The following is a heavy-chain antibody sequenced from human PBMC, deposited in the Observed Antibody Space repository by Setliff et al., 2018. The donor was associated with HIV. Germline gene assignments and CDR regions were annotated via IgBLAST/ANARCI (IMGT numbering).Heavy chain of an antibody. J-gene: IGHJ4*02. Sequence: SETLSHTCAVSGGSISDDKWWDWVRQPPGKGLEWLGEIYHTGRTNYDSSLKSRVTMSVDKTKNEFSLKMTSVTAADTAVYYCTRAPGGGKDYFAYWGRGILVTVSS. CDR2: IYHTGRT. CDR1: GGSISDDKW. D-gene: IGHD3-16*01. V-gene: IGHV4-4*02. CDR3: TRAPGGGKDYFAY.